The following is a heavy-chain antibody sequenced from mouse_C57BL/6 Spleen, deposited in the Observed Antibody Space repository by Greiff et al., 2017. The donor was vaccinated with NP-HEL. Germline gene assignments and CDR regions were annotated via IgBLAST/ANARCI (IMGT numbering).Heavy chain of an antibody. D-gene: IGHD1-1*01. Sequence: QVQLQQSGAELMKPGASVKLSCKATGYTFTGYWIEWVKQRPGHGLEWIGEILPGSGSTNYNEKFKGKAPFTADTSSNTAYMQLSSLTTEDSAIYYCARGPSNYYGSTPFAYWGQGTLVTVSA. CDR1: GYTFTGYW. J-gene: IGHJ3*01. CDR3: ARGPSNYYGSTPFAY. CDR2: ILPGSGST. V-gene: IGHV1-9*01.